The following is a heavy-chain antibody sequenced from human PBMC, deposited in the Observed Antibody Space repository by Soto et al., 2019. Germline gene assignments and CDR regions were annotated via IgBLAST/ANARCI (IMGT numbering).Heavy chain of an antibody. CDR2: IYYSGST. J-gene: IGHJ4*02. V-gene: IGHV4-30-4*01. D-gene: IGHD3-10*01. CDR3: ARVGGFGATTIDY. Sequence: SETLSLTCTVSGGSISSGDYYLSWIRQPPGKGLEWIGYIYYSGSTYYNPSLKSRATISVDRSKNQFSLKLSSVTAADTAVYYCARVGGFGATTIDYWGQGTLVTVSS. CDR1: GGSISSGDYY.